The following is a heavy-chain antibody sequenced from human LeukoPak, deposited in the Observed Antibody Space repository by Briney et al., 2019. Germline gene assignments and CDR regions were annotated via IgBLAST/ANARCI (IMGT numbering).Heavy chain of an antibody. V-gene: IGHV3-53*01. Sequence: PGGSLRLSCAASGFTFSSNYMSWVRQAPGKGLEWVSVIYSGGSTYYAASVKGRFTISRDNSKNTLYLQMNSLRAEDTAVYHCARGYPYYYDSSGYRWANDYWGQGTLVTVSS. J-gene: IGHJ4*02. CDR2: IYSGGST. CDR3: ARGYPYYYDSSGYRWANDY. CDR1: GFTFSSNY. D-gene: IGHD3-22*01.